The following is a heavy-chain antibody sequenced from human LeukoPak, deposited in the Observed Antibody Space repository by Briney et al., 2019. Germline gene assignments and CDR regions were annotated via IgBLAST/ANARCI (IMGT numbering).Heavy chain of an antibody. CDR1: GFTFDDYA. V-gene: IGHV3-23*01. J-gene: IGHJ4*02. Sequence: PGGSLRLSCAASGFTFDDYAMHWVRQAPGKGLEWVSAISGSGGSTYYADSVKGRFTISRDNSKNTLYLQMNSLRAEDTAVYYCAKLAIVVVVADTMGDDYWGQGTLVTVSS. CDR2: ISGSGGST. CDR3: AKLAIVVVVADTMGDDY. D-gene: IGHD2-15*01.